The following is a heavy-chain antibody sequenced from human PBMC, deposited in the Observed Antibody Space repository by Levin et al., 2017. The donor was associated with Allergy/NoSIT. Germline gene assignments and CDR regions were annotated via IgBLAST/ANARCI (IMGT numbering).Heavy chain of an antibody. CDR3: AHTTLITMVRGVIITETFMNFDY. J-gene: IGHJ4*02. D-gene: IGHD3-10*01. V-gene: IGHV2-5*02. CDR1: GFSLSTSGVG. Sequence: SGPTLVKPPQTLTLTCTFSGFSLSTSGVGVGWIRQPPGKALEWLALIYWDDDKRYSPSLKSRLTITKDTSKNQVVLTMTNMDPVDTATYYCAHTTLITMVRGVIITETFMNFDYWGQGTLVTVSS. CDR2: IYWDDDK.